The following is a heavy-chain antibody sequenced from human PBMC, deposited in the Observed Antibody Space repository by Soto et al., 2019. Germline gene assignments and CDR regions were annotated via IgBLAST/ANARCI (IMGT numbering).Heavy chain of an antibody. Sequence: QVQLQESGPGLVKPSQTLSLTCTVSAGSISRGTYYWHWIRQHPGKGLEWIGYMYYSGTTYYNPSLQSRVTIAGDTSKNQFSLKLSSVNVADTAVYYCARGNDFRTGWFDPWGQGIMVTVSS. CDR3: ARGNDFRTGWFDP. V-gene: IGHV4-31*03. J-gene: IGHJ5*02. CDR1: AGSISRGTYY. CDR2: MYYSGTT. D-gene: IGHD4-4*01.